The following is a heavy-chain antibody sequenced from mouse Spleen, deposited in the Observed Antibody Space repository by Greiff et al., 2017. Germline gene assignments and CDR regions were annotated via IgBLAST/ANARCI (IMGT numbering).Heavy chain of an antibody. D-gene: IGHD1-1*01. CDR1: GYTFTSYT. CDR2: INPSSGYT. CDR3: ARIGYYCGSSYGGAMDY. Sequence: VQLQQSGAELARPGASVKMSCTASGYTFTSYTMHWVNQRPGQGLEWIGYINPSSGYTKYNQKFKDKATLTADKSTSTAYMQLSSLTSEDSAVYYCARIGYYCGSSYGGAMDYWGQGTSVTVSS. J-gene: IGHJ4*01. V-gene: IGHV1-4*01.